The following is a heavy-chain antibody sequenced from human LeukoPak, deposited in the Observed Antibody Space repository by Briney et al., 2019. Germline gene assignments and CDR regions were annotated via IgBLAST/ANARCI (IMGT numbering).Heavy chain of an antibody. CDR2: ISAYNGNT. V-gene: IGHV1-18*01. CDR3: ARGLEGSGYYYDTNRNYYYYYGMDV. Sequence: ASVKVSCKASGYTFTSYGISWVRQAPGQGLEWMGWISAYNGNTNYAQKLQGRVTMTTDTSTSTAYMELRSLRSDDTAEYYCARGLEGSGYYYDTNRNYYYYYGMDVWGQGTTVTVSS. D-gene: IGHD3-22*01. J-gene: IGHJ6*02. CDR1: GYTFTSYG.